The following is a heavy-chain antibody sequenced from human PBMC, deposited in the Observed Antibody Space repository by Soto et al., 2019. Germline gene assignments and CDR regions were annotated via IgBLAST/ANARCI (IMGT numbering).Heavy chain of an antibody. D-gene: IGHD1-1*01. J-gene: IGHJ4*02. Sequence: QVQLVESGGGVVQPGRSLRLSCAASGFTFSSYAMHWVRQAPGKGLEGVAVISYDGSNKYYADSVKGRFTISRDNSKKTLDLQMKSLRAEDTAVYYCARDLEMAPRASQNYWGQGTLVTVSS. CDR1: GFTFSSYA. V-gene: IGHV3-30-3*01. CDR3: ARDLEMAPRASQNY. CDR2: ISYDGSNK.